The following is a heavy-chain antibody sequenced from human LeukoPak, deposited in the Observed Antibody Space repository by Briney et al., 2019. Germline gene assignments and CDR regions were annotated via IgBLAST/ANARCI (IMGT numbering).Heavy chain of an antibody. J-gene: IGHJ4*02. CDR1: GGSISSYY. CDR3: ARTVTPFYFDY. Sequence: SETLSLTCTISGGSISSYYWSWIRQPPGKGLEWIEYIYYSGGTNYNPSLKGRVTISVDTSKNQFSLKLSSVTAADTAVYYCARTVTPFYFDYWGQETLVTVSS. V-gene: IGHV4-59*01. D-gene: IGHD4-11*01. CDR2: IYYSGGT.